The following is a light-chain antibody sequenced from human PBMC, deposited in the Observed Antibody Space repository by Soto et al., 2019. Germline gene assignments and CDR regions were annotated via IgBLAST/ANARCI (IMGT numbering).Light chain of an antibody. CDR3: QQRSNWIT. J-gene: IGKJ5*01. Sequence: EIVLTQSPGTLSLSPGEIATLSCRASQSVSRYLAWYQQKPGQAPSLLLYDASYRATGIPARFSGSGSGTDFILTISSLEPEDFAIYYCQQRSNWITFGQGTRLEIK. CDR1: QSVSRY. V-gene: IGKV3-11*01. CDR2: DAS.